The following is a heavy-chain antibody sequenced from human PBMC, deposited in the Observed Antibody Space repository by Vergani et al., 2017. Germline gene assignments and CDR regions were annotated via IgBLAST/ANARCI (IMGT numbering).Heavy chain of an antibody. CDR2: INPNSGGT. Sequence: QVQLVQSGAEVKKPGASVKVSCKASGYTFTGYYMHWVRQAPGQGLEWMGWINPNSGGTNYAQKFQGRVTMTRDTSISTAYMELSRLRSDDTAVYYCATGGHPGAVTTDEAGDYYYYMDVWGKGP. J-gene: IGHJ6*03. D-gene: IGHD4-17*01. V-gene: IGHV1-2*02. CDR3: ATGGHPGAVTTDEAGDYYYYMDV. CDR1: GYTFTGYY.